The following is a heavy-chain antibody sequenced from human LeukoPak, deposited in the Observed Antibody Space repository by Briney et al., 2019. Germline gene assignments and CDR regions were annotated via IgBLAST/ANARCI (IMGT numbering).Heavy chain of an antibody. CDR1: GLTLSSYE. CDR3: ATKVVGTSHYSH. Sequence: PGGSLRLSCTASGLTLSSYEMNWVRQAPGKGLEWLSYISPSGSPIYYADSVKGRFTISRDNAKNLMYLQLNSLRVEDTALYYCATKVVGTSHYSHWGQGTQVTVSS. V-gene: IGHV3-48*03. J-gene: IGHJ4*02. CDR2: ISPSGSPI. D-gene: IGHD4-23*01.